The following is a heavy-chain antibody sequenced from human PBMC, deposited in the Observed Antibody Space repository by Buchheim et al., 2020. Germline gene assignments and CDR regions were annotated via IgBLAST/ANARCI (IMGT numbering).Heavy chain of an antibody. CDR2: IKQDGSMK. D-gene: IGHD4-23*01. J-gene: IGHJ4*02. CDR3: TRDQDGGNGGSDY. CDR1: GFSSSNYW. V-gene: IGHV3-7*01. Sequence: EVQLVESGGGLVQPGGSLRLSCAASGFSSSNYWMSWVRQAPGKGLEWVANIKQDGSMKCYGDSVKGRFTISRDNATNSLYLQMNSLRAEDTAVYYCTRDQDGGNGGSDYWGQGTL.